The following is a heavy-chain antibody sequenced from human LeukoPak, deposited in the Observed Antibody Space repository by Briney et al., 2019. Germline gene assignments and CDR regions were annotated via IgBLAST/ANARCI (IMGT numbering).Heavy chain of an antibody. D-gene: IGHD6-19*01. CDR1: GFTFSGYA. V-gene: IGHV3-23*01. CDR3: AKDYGVGQRWLVGEDAFDI. Sequence: PGGSLRLSCAASGFTFSGYAMGWVGQAQGKGLEGVSAISGGGGSTYYADSVKGRFTISRDNSKNTLYLQMNSLRAEDTAVYYCAKDYGVGQRWLVGEDAFDIWGQGTMVTVSS. J-gene: IGHJ3*02. CDR2: ISGGGGST.